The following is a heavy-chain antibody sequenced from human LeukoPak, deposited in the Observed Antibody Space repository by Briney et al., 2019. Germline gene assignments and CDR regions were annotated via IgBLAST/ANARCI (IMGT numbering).Heavy chain of an antibody. J-gene: IGHJ5*02. CDR2: ISSSSSYI. V-gene: IGHV3-21*04. D-gene: IGHD5-24*01. CDR3: ARDGERWLQLGWFDP. Sequence: PGGSLRLSCAASGFTFSSYSMNWVRQAPGKGLEWVSSISSSSSYIYYADSVKGRFTISRDNAKNSLYLQMNSLRAEDTAVYYCARDGERWLQLGWFDPWGQGTLVTVSS. CDR1: GFTFSSYS.